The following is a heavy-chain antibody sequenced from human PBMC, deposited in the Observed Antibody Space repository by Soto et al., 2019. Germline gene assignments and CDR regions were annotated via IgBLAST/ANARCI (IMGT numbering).Heavy chain of an antibody. CDR3: ARIPRYSYATSDPLDN. V-gene: IGHV1-69*01. CDR2: ILPIMGSV. CDR1: GGTFNTYT. J-gene: IGHJ4*02. Sequence: QVHLVQSGSEVKKPGSSVTVSCKASGGTFNTYTFSWVRQAPGQGLEWMGSILPIMGSVNYAHDFRGRLSITADPSTTTDYMELTSLTSHDTAMYYCARIPRYSYATSDPLDNWGQGTLVTVSS. D-gene: IGHD2-15*01.